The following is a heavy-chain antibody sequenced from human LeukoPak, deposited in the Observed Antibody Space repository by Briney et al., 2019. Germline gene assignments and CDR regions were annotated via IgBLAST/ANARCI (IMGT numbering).Heavy chain of an antibody. Sequence: ASVKLSCNSSGYTFTCYYIHWERQAHAQGLGLMGWVHPNSVGTSYAQKVRGRVTMTRDTSISTAYMELSRLRSDDTAVYYCARARGYSSSWYLAIDYWGQGTLVTVSS. V-gene: IGHV1-2*02. D-gene: IGHD6-13*01. J-gene: IGHJ4*02. CDR2: VHPNSVGT. CDR1: GYTFTCYY. CDR3: ARARGYSSSWYLAIDY.